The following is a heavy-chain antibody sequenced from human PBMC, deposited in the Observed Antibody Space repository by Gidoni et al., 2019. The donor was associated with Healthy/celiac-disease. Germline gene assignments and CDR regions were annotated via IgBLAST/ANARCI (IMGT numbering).Heavy chain of an antibody. D-gene: IGHD4-4*01. CDR3: ARHHPAPTTWHDYSNPMDV. CDR2: IIPIFGTA. CDR1: GGTFSSYA. V-gene: IGHV1-69*01. Sequence: QVQLVQSGAEVKKPGSSVKVSCKASGGTFSSYAISWVRQAPGQGLEWMGGIIPIFGTANYAQKFQGRVTITADESTSTAYMELSSLRSEDTAVYYCARHHPAPTTWHDYSNPMDVWGKGTTVTVSS. J-gene: IGHJ6*03.